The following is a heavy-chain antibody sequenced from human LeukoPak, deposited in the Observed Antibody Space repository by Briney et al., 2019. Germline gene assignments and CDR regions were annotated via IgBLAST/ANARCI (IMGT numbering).Heavy chain of an antibody. J-gene: IGHJ4*02. Sequence: GGSLRLSCAASVFTFSSYAMNWVRQAPGKGLEWVSYINGSSSYIYYADSVKGRFTISRDNANNSLYLQMNSLRAEDTAVYYCARSQGTMTSPFDYWGQGTLVTVSS. CDR3: ARSQGTMTSPFDY. CDR2: INGSSSYI. V-gene: IGHV3-21*06. D-gene: IGHD3-22*01. CDR1: VFTFSSYA.